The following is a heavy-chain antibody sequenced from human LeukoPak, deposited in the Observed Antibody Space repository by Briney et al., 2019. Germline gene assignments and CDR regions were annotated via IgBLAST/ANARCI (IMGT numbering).Heavy chain of an antibody. D-gene: IGHD6-19*01. CDR2: LSGSGITT. J-gene: IGHJ4*01. Sequence: PGVSLRLSCAASGFTFSNSAMSWVRQAPGKGLEWVSTLSGSGITTYYADPVTGRFTISRDNSKNTLYLQMNSLRAEDTAVYYCAKGIYSSGWSYFDYWGHGTLVTVSS. V-gene: IGHV3-23*01. CDR1: GFTFSNSA. CDR3: AKGIYSSGWSYFDY.